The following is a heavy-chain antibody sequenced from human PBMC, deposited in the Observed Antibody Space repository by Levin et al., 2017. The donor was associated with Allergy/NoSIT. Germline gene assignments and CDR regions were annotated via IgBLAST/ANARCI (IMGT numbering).Heavy chain of an antibody. CDR2: IDWDDDK. CDR3: ARNYGGGPVDY. Sequence: QTLSPTCTFSGFSLRTSGMCVSWIRQPPGKALEWLARIDWDDDKYYSTSLKTRLTISKDTSKNQVVLTMTNMDPVDTATYYCARNYGGGPVDYWGQGTLVTVSS. D-gene: IGHD3-16*01. J-gene: IGHJ4*02. V-gene: IGHV2-70*11. CDR1: GFSLRTSGMC.